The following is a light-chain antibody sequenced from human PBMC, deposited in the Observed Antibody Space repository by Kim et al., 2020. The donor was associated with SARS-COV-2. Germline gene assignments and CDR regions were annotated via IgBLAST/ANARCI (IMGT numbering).Light chain of an antibody. CDR1: QSLSSNY. CDR3: QQYGSSPTAT. J-gene: IGKJ1*01. CDR2: GAS. V-gene: IGKV3-20*01. Sequence: EIVLTQSPGTLSLSPGERATLSCRASQSLSSNYLAWYQQKPGQAPRLLFYGASSRATGIPDRFSGSGSGTDFTLTISRLEPEDFAVYYCQQYGSSPTATFGQGTKVDIK.